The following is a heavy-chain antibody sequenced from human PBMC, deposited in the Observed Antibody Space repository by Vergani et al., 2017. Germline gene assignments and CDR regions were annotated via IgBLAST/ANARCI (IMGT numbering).Heavy chain of an antibody. D-gene: IGHD6-19*01. CDR2: IYYTGTT. CDR3: TRHGRSGWAGYFQH. Sequence: LVKPSETLSLTCTVSGVSIGSNSYYWGWIRQPPGKGLEWIGTIYYTGTTYYNEAHKSRLTISVDTSKNQFSLNLTSVTAADTAVYYCTRHGRSGWAGYFQHWGQGTLVTASS. J-gene: IGHJ1*01. CDR1: GVSIGSNSYY. V-gene: IGHV4-39*01.